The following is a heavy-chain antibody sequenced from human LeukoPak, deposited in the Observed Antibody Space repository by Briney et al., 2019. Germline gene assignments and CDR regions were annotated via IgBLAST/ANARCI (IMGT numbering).Heavy chain of an antibody. CDR2: ISGSGDTT. CDR1: GFTLSSYA. Sequence: GGSLRLSCAASGFTLSSYAMSWVRQAPGKGLEWVSVISGSGDTTYYADSVKGRFTISRDNSKNTLYLQMNSLRAEDTAVYYCARVYSSSSFDYWGQGTLVTVSS. V-gene: IGHV3-23*01. J-gene: IGHJ4*02. D-gene: IGHD6-6*01. CDR3: ARVYSSSSFDY.